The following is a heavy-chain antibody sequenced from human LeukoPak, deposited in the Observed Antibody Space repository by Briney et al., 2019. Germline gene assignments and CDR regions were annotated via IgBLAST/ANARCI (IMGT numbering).Heavy chain of an antibody. CDR1: GGSISSYY. CDR2: IYTSGST. J-gene: IGHJ6*02. V-gene: IGHV4-4*07. CDR3: ARGRRIYYYYGMDV. Sequence: SETLSLICTVSGGSISSYYWSWIRQPAGKGLEWIGRIYTSGSTNYNPSLKSRVTMSVDTSKNQFSLKLSSVTAADTAVYYCARGRRIYYYYGMDVWGQGTTVTVSS. D-gene: IGHD6-25*01.